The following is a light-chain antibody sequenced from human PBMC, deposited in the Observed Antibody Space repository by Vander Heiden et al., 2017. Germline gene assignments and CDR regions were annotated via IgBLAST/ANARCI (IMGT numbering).Light chain of an antibody. Sequence: QSALTQPPSVSGSPGQSTTISCTGTSSDVGGYNYVSWYQQHPGKAPKLMIYDVSNRPSGVSNRFSGSKSGNTASLNISGLQAEDEADYYCSSYTSSSTYVFGTGTKVTVL. CDR3: SSYTSSSTYV. V-gene: IGLV2-14*03. CDR2: DVS. J-gene: IGLJ1*01. CDR1: SSDVGGYNY.